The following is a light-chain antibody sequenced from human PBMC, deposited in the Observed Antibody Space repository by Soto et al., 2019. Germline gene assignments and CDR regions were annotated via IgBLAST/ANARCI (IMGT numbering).Light chain of an antibody. J-gene: IGKJ1*01. CDR2: DST. CDR1: QSIHTS. CDR3: RHYNNWPPET. Sequence: TQSPATLSLTQGERATLSCRASQSIHTSLAWYQQKPGQPPRLVVYDSTLRANGVPDRFGGSRSGTEFNLTISSLQSEDFAIYYCRHYNNWPPETFGQGTKVDIK. V-gene: IGKV3D-15*01.